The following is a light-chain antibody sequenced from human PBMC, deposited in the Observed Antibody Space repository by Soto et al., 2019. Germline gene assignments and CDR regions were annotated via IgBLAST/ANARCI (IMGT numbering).Light chain of an antibody. CDR2: AAS. J-gene: IGKJ5*01. CDR3: QQYNNWPPIT. CDR1: QVITND. Sequence: IHMTQSPSSLSASVGDRLTITCRASQVITNDLGWYQQKPGKAPKRLIYAASTLQSGVPSRFSGSGSGTEFTLTISSLQSEDFAVYYCQQYNNWPPITVGQGTRLETK. V-gene: IGKV1-17*01.